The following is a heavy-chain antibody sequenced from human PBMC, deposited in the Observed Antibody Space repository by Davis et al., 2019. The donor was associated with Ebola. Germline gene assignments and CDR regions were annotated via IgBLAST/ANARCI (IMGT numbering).Heavy chain of an antibody. CDR3: AKAPWDWDFDY. D-gene: IGHD3/OR15-3a*01. CDR1: GFTFSDYG. V-gene: IGHV3-30*18. Sequence: GGSLRLSCAASGFTFSDYGMHWVRQAPGKGLEWVALISHDGSNKYYADSVKGRFTISRDNSKNTLYLQMNSLRAEDTAVYYCAKAPWDWDFDYWGQGTLVTVSS. CDR2: ISHDGSNK. J-gene: IGHJ4*02.